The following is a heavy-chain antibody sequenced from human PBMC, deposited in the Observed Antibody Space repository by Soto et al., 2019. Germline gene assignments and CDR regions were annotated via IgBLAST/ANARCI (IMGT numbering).Heavy chain of an antibody. Sequence: EVQLVESGGGFVQPGGSLRLSCTVSGFTFNIYRMHWVRQAPGKGLMWVSLINRDMNTNYADSVKGRFTITRDNAKNMVYLQMNSLRVEDTAVYDCSRDFEGLGYWGQRTLVTVSS. CDR3: SRDFEGLGY. J-gene: IGHJ4*02. CDR1: GFTFNIYR. V-gene: IGHV3-74*01. D-gene: IGHD3-9*01. CDR2: INRDMNT.